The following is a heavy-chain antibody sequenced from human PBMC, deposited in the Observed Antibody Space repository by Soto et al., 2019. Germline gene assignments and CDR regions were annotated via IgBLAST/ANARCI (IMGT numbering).Heavy chain of an antibody. Sequence: GGSLRLSCAASGFTFSSYRMSWVRQAPGKGLEWVANIKQDGSEKYYVDSVKGRFTISRDNAKNSLYLQMNSLRAEDTAVYYCARVVAGMGLFDYWGQGTLVTVSS. J-gene: IGHJ4*02. CDR2: IKQDGSEK. CDR3: ARVVAGMGLFDY. CDR1: GFTFSSYR. V-gene: IGHV3-7*03. D-gene: IGHD6-19*01.